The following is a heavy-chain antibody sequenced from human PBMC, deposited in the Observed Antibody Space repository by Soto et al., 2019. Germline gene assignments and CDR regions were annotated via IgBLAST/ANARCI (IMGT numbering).Heavy chain of an antibody. CDR1: GFTFSSYA. CDR3: AKYDNSGYDSPVDY. D-gene: IGHD5-12*01. CDR2: ISGSGGST. J-gene: IGHJ4*02. V-gene: IGHV3-23*01. Sequence: GGSLRLSCAASGFTFSSYAMSWVRQAPGKGLEWVSAISGSGGSTYYADSVKGRFTISRDNSKNTLYLQMNSLRAEDTAVYYCAKYDNSGYDSPVDYWGQGTLVTVSS.